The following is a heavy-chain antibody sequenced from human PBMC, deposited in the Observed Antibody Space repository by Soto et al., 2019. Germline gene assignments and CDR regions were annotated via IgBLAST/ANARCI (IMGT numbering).Heavy chain of an antibody. J-gene: IGHJ4*02. D-gene: IGHD4-17*01. CDR1: GFTFSRHG. Sequence: QVQLVESGGGVVQPGTSLRLSCAASGFTFSRHGMHWVRQTPGKGLEWLAVILNDASGHWYADSVKGRFTNSRDNFENPLYLHMNGLRLEDTSRYYCARDDDYPDNGFDYWGQGTLVTVSS. CDR3: ARDDDYPDNGFDY. V-gene: IGHV3-33*01. CDR2: ILNDASGH.